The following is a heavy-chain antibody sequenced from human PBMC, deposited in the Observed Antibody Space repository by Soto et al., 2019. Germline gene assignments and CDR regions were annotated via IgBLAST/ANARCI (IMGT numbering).Heavy chain of an antibody. Sequence: GGSLRLACAASGFTFSSYAMSWVRQAPGKGLEWVSAISGSGGSTYYADSVKGRFTISRDNSKNTLYLQMNSLRAEDTAVYYCENSLAVAGFKNWFDPWGQGTLVTVSS. V-gene: IGHV3-23*01. CDR2: ISGSGGST. J-gene: IGHJ5*02. CDR3: ENSLAVAGFKNWFDP. D-gene: IGHD6-19*01. CDR1: GFTFSSYA.